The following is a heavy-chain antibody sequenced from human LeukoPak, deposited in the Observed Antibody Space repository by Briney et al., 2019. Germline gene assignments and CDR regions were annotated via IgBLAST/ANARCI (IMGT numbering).Heavy chain of an antibody. J-gene: IGHJ4*02. Sequence: GGSLRLSCAASGFTFDDYAMHWVRQAPGKGLEWVSLISGGGGSTYYADSVKGRFTISRDNSKNSLYLQMNSLRTEDTALYYCAKDMENYYDSSGYYQFDYWGQGTLVTVSS. D-gene: IGHD3-22*01. CDR3: AKDMENYYDSSGYYQFDY. CDR1: GFTFDDYA. V-gene: IGHV3-43*02. CDR2: ISGGGGST.